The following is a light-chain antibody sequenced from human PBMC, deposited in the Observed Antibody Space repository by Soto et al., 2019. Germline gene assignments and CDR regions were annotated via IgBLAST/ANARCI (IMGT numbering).Light chain of an antibody. CDR2: DAS. Sequence: EIELTQSPATLSLSPGERATLSCRASQSVSSYLAWYQQKPGQAPRLLIYDASNRATGIPARFSGSGSGTDFTLTISSLEPEAFAVYYCQQRSNWTQITFGQGTRLEIK. V-gene: IGKV3-11*01. J-gene: IGKJ5*01. CDR1: QSVSSY. CDR3: QQRSNWTQIT.